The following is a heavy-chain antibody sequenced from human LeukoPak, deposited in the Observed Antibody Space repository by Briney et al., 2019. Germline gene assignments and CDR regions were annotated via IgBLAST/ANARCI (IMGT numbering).Heavy chain of an antibody. D-gene: IGHD3-3*01. CDR3: ARHGPLYDIWSAQFYFDY. V-gene: IGHV4-59*08. CDR1: GGSISTFY. J-gene: IGHJ4*02. CDR2: IYYGGTT. Sequence: SETLSLTCTVSGGSISTFYWSWIRQRPGKELEWIGYIYYGGTTNYNPSLKSRVTISVDMSKSQFSLTLSSVTAADTALYYCARHGPLYDIWSAQFYFDYWGQGTLVAVSS.